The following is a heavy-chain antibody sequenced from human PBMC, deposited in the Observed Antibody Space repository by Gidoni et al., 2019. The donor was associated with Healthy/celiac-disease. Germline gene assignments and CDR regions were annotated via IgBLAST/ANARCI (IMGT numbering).Heavy chain of an antibody. D-gene: IGHD2-15*01. CDR2: IYHSGST. Sequence: QLQLQESGSGLVKPSQTLSLTCAVSGGSISSGGYSWSWIRQPPGKGLEWIGYIYHSGSTYYNPSLKSRVTISVDRSKNQFSLKLSSVTAADTAVYYCARSGGSSGYYYYMDVWGKGTTVTVSS. V-gene: IGHV4-30-2*01. CDR1: GGSISSGGYS. CDR3: ARSGGSSGYYYYMDV. J-gene: IGHJ6*03.